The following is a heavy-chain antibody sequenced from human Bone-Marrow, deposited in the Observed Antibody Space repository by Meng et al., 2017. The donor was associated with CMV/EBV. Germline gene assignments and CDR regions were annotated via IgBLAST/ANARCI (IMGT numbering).Heavy chain of an antibody. D-gene: IGHD6-25*01. CDR3: ARVGVAAAAFDI. CDR2: IYYSGST. CDR1: GGSISSSSYY. V-gene: IGHV4-39*07. J-gene: IGHJ3*02. Sequence: SETLSLTCTVSGGSISSSSYYWGWIRQPPGKGLEWIGSIYYSGSTYYNPSIKSRVTISVDTSKNQFSLKLSSVTAADTAVYYCARVGVAAAAFDIWGQGTRVTVSS.